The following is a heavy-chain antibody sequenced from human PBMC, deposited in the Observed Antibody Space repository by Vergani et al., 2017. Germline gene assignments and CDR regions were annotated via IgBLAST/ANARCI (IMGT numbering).Heavy chain of an antibody. V-gene: IGHV3-9*01. CDR2: ISWNSGSI. CDR1: GFTFDDYA. D-gene: IGHD6-19*01. Sequence: EVQLLESGGGLVQPGRSLRLSCAASGFTFDDYAMHWVRQAPGKGLEWVSGISWNSGSIGYADSVKGRFTISRDNAKNSLYLQMNSLRAEDTAVYYCARGTTASGWYWYFDLWGRGTLVTVSS. CDR3: ARGTTASGWYWYFDL. J-gene: IGHJ2*01.